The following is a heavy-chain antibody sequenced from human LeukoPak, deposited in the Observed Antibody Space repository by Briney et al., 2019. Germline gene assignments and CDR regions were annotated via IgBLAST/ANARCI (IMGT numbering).Heavy chain of an antibody. CDR2: ISYDGSNK. J-gene: IGHJ4*02. CDR1: GFTFSSYA. V-gene: IGHV3-30-3*01. CDR3: ARGDSSGYRTLDY. Sequence: GGSLRLSCAASGFTFSSYAMHWVRQAPGKGLEWVAVISYDGSNKYYADSVKGRFTISRDNSKNSLYLQMNSLRAEDTAVYYCARGDSSGYRTLDYWGQGTLVTVSS. D-gene: IGHD3-22*01.